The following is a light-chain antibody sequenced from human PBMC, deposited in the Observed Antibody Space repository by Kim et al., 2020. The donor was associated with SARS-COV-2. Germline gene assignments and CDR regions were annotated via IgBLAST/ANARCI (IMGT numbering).Light chain of an antibody. Sequence: SSELTQDPAVSVALGQTVRITCQGDSLRNYYINWYQQKPGQAPVLVIYNKKDRPSGIPDRSSGSNSGNTASLTITGTQAEDEADYYCNSWDSSGDHLFGGGTQLTVL. CDR1: SLRNYY. CDR2: NKK. V-gene: IGLV3-19*01. CDR3: NSWDSSGDHL. J-gene: IGLJ2*01.